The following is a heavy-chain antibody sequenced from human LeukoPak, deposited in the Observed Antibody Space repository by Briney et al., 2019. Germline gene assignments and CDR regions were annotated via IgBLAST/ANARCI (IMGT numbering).Heavy chain of an antibody. J-gene: IGHJ4*02. V-gene: IGHV3-7*01. CDR3: AKNQDEPYGDYGY. D-gene: IGHD4-17*01. Sequence: GGSLRLSCAASGFTFSSSWMSWVRQAPGKGLEWVAIIKQDGSEKYYVDYVKGRFTISRDNAKNSLYLQMNSLRAEDTAVYYCAKNQDEPYGDYGYWGQGTLVTVSS. CDR1: GFTFSSSW. CDR2: IKQDGSEK.